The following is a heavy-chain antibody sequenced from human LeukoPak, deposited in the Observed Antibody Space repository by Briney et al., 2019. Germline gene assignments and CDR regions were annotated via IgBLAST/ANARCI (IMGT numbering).Heavy chain of an antibody. CDR2: IIPIFGTA. Sequence: LVKVSCKASGGTFSRYAISWVRQAPGQGLEWMGGIIPIFGTANFAQKFQGRVTITADESTSTAYMELSSLRSEDTAVYYCARNIVVVPEVDYYYYYMDVWGKGNTVTVSS. CDR1: GGTFSRYA. CDR3: ARNIVVVPEVDYYYYYMDV. V-gene: IGHV1-69*01. D-gene: IGHD2-2*01. J-gene: IGHJ6*03.